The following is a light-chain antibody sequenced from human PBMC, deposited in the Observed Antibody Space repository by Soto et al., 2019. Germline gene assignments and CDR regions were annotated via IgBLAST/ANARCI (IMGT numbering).Light chain of an antibody. J-gene: IGKJ5*01. CDR1: QSVSTNY. Sequence: EIVLTQSPGTLSLSPGERATLSCRASQSVSTNYLAWYQQKPGRAPRLLIYGASSGVTGIPGRFSGSGSGTDFTLTISRLEPEDFAVYYCQQYGSSPSITFGQGTRLEIK. CDR2: GAS. CDR3: QQYGSSPSIT. V-gene: IGKV3-20*01.